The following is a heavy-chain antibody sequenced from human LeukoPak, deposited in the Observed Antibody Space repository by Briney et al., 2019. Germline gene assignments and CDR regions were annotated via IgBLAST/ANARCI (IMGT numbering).Heavy chain of an antibody. D-gene: IGHD6-13*01. CDR1: GGSFSGYY. CDR2: INHSGST. V-gene: IGHV4-34*01. J-gene: IGHJ4*02. CDR3: ARGKRGYSSSWYDY. Sequence: SETPSLTCAVYGGSFSGYYWSWIRQPPGKGLEWVGEINHSGSTNYNPSLKSRVTISVDTSKNQFSLKLSSVTAADTAVYYCARGKRGYSSSWYDYWGQGTLVTVSS.